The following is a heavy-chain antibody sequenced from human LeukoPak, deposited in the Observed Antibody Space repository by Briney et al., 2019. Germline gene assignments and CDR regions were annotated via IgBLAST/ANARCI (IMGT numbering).Heavy chain of an antibody. V-gene: IGHV4-31*03. CDR2: IYYSGST. CDR3: ARVEDILTGRASNWFDP. Sequence: SQPLSLTCTVSGGSISSGGYYWSWIRQHPGKGLEWIGYIYYSGSTYYNPSLKSRVTISVDTSKNQFSLKLSSVTAADTAVYYCARVEDILTGRASNWFDPWGQGTLVTVSS. J-gene: IGHJ5*02. D-gene: IGHD3-9*01. CDR1: GGSISSGGYY.